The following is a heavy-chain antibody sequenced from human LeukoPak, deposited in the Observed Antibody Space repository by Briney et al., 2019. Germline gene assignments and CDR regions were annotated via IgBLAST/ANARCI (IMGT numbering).Heavy chain of an antibody. D-gene: IGHD6-19*01. J-gene: IGHJ4*02. Sequence: PGGSLRLPCAASGLTFSAYWGNWVRQAPGKGLEWVASIEQDGSEKNYVDSVKGRFTISRDNGENSLYLQMNSLRVEDTGVYYCVGGIGWLPDYWGQGTLVTVSS. CDR2: IEQDGSEK. CDR1: GLTFSAYW. V-gene: IGHV3-7*01. CDR3: VGGIGWLPDY.